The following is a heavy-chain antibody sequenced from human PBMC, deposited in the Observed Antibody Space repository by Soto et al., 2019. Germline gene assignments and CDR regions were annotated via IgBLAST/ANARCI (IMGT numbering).Heavy chain of an antibody. J-gene: IGHJ5*02. D-gene: IGHD1-1*01. CDR3: ARAWTGTAGWANWFDR. CDR2: IHYSGST. Sequence: QVQLQESGPGLVEPSQTLSLTCTVSGGSISGEGYYWSWIRQYSGRGLEWIGYIHYSGSTYSNPSLKSRVTISVDTSKTQFFLKLTSATAAETALYYCARAWTGTAGWANWFDRWGQGTLVTVSS. CDR1: GGSISGEGYY. V-gene: IGHV4-31*03.